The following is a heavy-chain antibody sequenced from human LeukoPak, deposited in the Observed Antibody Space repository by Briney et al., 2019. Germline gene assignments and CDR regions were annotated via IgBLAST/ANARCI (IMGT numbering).Heavy chain of an antibody. Sequence: GGSLRLSCAGSGFTFTDFAMTWVRQAPGKGLEWVSYISSSGSTIYYADSVKGRFTISRDNAKNSLYLQMNSLRAEDTAVYYCARDLMYYYDSSGYFASDAFDIWGQGTMVTVSS. CDR3: ARDLMYYYDSSGYFASDAFDI. D-gene: IGHD3-22*01. CDR2: ISSSGSTI. J-gene: IGHJ3*02. V-gene: IGHV3-11*01. CDR1: GFTFTDFA.